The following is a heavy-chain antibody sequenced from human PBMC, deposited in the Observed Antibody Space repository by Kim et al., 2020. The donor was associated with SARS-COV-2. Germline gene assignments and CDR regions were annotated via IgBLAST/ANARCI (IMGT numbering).Heavy chain of an antibody. J-gene: IGHJ4*02. CDR1: GGSISSYY. CDR2: IYTSGST. Sequence: SETLSLTCTVSGGSISSYYWSWIRQPAGKGLEWIGRIYTSGSTNYNPSLKSRVTMSVDTSKNQFSLKLSSVTAADTAVYYCARGRGYGSGSYYLYYFDYWGQGTLVTVSS. D-gene: IGHD3-10*01. CDR3: ARGRGYGSGSYYLYYFDY. V-gene: IGHV4-4*07.